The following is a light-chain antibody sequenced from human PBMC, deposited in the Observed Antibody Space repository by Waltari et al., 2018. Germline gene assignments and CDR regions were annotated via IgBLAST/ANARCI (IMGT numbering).Light chain of an antibody. CDR1: SGPVPTSSS. J-gene: IGLJ3*02. CDR2: STN. CDR3: VLYMGSGIWV. Sequence: QTVVTQEPSFSVSPGGTVTLPCALSSGPVPTSSSPTWYQQTPGQAPRTLIYSTNTRSSGVPDRFSGSILGNKAALTITGAQADDESDYYCVLYMGSGIWVFGGGTKLTVL. V-gene: IGLV8-61*01.